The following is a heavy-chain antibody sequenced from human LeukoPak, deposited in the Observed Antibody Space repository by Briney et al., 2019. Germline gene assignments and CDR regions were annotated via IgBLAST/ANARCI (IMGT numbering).Heavy chain of an antibody. D-gene: IGHD6-13*01. J-gene: IGHJ6*03. CDR3: ARGGIGGAAYYYYYMDV. CDR2: ISSSGSTI. Sequence: PGGYLRFSCAASGFSFSDYYMSWIRQAPGKGLEWVAYISSSGSTIYYADSVKGRFTISRDNAKNSLYLQMDSLRAEDTAVYYCARGGIGGAAYYYYYMDVWGKGTTVTVFS. CDR1: GFSFSDYY. V-gene: IGHV3-11*01.